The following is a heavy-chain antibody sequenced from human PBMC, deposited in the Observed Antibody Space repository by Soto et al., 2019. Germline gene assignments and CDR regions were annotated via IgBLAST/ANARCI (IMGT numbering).Heavy chain of an antibody. CDR1: GGSISSGDYY. CDR2: IYYSGST. Sequence: PSETLSLTCTVSGGSISSGDYYWSWIRQPPGKGLEWIGYIYYSGSTYYNPSLKSRVTISVDTSKNQFSLKLSSVTAADTAVYYCASYPADTAMATFDYWGQGTLVTVSS. V-gene: IGHV4-30-4*01. CDR3: ASYPADTAMATFDY. D-gene: IGHD5-18*01. J-gene: IGHJ4*02.